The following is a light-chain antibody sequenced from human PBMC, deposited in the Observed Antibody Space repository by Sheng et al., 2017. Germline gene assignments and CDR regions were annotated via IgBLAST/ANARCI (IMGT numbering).Light chain of an antibody. CDR3: LVFYSGVGV. CDR1: TGAVTSGHY. V-gene: IGLV7-46*01. CDR2: DTS. Sequence: QAVVTQEPSLTVSPGGTVTLTCGSSTGAVTSGHYPYWFQQKPGQAPRTLIYDTSNRHSWTPARFSGSLLGGKAALTLSGAQPEDEAEYYCLVFYSGVGVFGGGTKLAVL. J-gene: IGLJ3*02.